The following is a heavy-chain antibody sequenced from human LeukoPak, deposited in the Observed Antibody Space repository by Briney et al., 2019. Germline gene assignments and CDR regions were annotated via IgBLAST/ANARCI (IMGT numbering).Heavy chain of an antibody. CDR1: GFTFSSYG. CDR3: AKVLSPRFRGPFDP. J-gene: IGHJ5*02. Sequence: GGTLRLSCAASGFTFSSYGMSWVRQAPGKGLEWVSAISGSGGSTYYADSVKGRFTISRDNSKNTLYLQMNSLRAEDTAVYYCAKVLSPRFRGPFDPWGQGTWSPSPQ. V-gene: IGHV3-23*01. CDR2: ISGSGGST. D-gene: IGHD3-10*01.